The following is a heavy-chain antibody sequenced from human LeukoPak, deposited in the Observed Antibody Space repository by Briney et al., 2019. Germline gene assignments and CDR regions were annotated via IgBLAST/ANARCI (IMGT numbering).Heavy chain of an antibody. Sequence: ASVKVSCKASGYTFTSYGISWVRQAPGQGLEWMGWISAYSGNANYAQKLQGRVTMTTDTSTSTAYMELRSLRSDDTAVYYCARGSRKWELRGLDYWGQGTLVTVSS. CDR2: ISAYSGNA. CDR1: GYTFTSYG. D-gene: IGHD1-26*01. V-gene: IGHV1-18*01. J-gene: IGHJ4*02. CDR3: ARGSRKWELRGLDY.